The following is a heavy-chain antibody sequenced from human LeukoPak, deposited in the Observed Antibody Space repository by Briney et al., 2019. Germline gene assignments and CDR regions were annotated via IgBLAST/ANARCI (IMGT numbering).Heavy chain of an antibody. Sequence: SETLSLNSTVSGGSISSYYWSWIRQPAGKGLEWTGRIYTSGSTNYNPSPKSRVTMSVDTSKHQFSLKLSSVTAADTAVYYCAREDYGDYGAFDYWGQGTLVTVSS. CDR2: IYTSGST. V-gene: IGHV4-4*07. D-gene: IGHD4-17*01. CDR3: AREDYGDYGAFDY. CDR1: GGSISSYY. J-gene: IGHJ4*02.